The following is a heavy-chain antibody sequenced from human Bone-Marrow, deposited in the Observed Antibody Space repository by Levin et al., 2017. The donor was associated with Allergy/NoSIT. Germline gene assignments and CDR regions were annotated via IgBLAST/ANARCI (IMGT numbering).Heavy chain of an antibody. J-gene: IGHJ3*02. Sequence: LGESLKISCAASGFIVSSNYMSWVRQAPGKGLEWVSVIYSGGTTKYADSVKGRFTISRDNSKNTLYLQMNSLRADDTAVYYCAREGSYDSSGYNDAFDIWGQGTMVTVSS. V-gene: IGHV3-53*01. CDR1: GFIVSSNY. D-gene: IGHD3-22*01. CDR3: AREGSYDSSGYNDAFDI. CDR2: IYSGGTT.